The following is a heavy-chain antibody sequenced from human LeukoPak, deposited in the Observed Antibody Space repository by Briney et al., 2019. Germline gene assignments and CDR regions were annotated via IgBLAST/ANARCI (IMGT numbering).Heavy chain of an antibody. CDR3: ARAANYDSSGYPTG. Sequence: SETLSLTCAVYGGSFSGYYWSWIRQPPGKGLEWIGEINHSGSTYYNPSLKSRVTISVDTSKNQFSLKLSSVTAADTAVYYCARAANYDSSGYPTGWGQGTLVTVSS. CDR1: GGSFSGYY. V-gene: IGHV4-34*09. D-gene: IGHD3-22*01. CDR2: INHSGST. J-gene: IGHJ4*02.